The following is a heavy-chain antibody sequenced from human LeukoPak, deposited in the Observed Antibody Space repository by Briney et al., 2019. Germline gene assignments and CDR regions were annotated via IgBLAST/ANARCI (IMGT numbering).Heavy chain of an antibody. J-gene: IGHJ5*02. CDR2: IYYSGST. CDR1: GGSISSYY. V-gene: IGHV4-59*01. D-gene: IGHD6-19*01. CDR3: ARVKRAVAGDNWFDP. Sequence: SETLSLTCIVPGGSISSYYWSWIRQPPGKGLEWIGYIYYSGSTNYNPSLKSRVTISVDTSKNQFSLKLSSVTAADTAVYYCARVKRAVAGDNWFDPWGQETLVTVSS.